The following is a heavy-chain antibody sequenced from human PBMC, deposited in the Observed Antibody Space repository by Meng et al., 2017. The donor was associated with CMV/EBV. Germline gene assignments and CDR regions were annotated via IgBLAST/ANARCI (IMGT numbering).Heavy chain of an antibody. CDR2: SSSSSSYI. D-gene: IGHD7-27*01. Sequence: GESLKISCAASGFTFSSYSMNWVRQAPGKGLEWVSSSSSSSSYIYYADSVKGRFTISRDNAKNSLYLQMNSLRAEDTAVYYCARDGMTGDRDYYYGMDVWGQGTTVTVSS. CDR3: ARDGMTGDRDYYYGMDV. CDR1: GFTFSSYS. V-gene: IGHV3-21*01. J-gene: IGHJ6*02.